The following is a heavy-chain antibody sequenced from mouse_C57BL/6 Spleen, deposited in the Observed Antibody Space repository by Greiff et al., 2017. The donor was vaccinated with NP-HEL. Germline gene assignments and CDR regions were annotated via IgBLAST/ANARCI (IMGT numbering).Heavy chain of an antibody. V-gene: IGHV5-4*01. CDR2: ISDGGSYT. CDR3: ARDRAAQAPWFAY. Sequence: EVKLVESGGGLVKPGGSLKLSCAASGFTFSSYAMSWVRQTPEKRLEWVATISDGGSYTYYPDNVKGRFTISRDNAKNNLYLQMSHLKSEDTAMYYCARDRAAQAPWFAYWGQGTLVTVSA. J-gene: IGHJ3*01. D-gene: IGHD3-2*02. CDR1: GFTFSSYA.